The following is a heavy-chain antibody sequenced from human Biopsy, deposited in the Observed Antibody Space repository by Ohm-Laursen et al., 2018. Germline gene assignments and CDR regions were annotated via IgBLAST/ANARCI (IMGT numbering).Heavy chain of an antibody. CDR1: GGPSSNYA. D-gene: IGHD3-3*01. CDR2: ITAYNGDA. CDR3: ARDRFPHVTIFGLVTLEY. Sequence: EASVKVSCKASGGPSSNYAFTWVRQAPGQGLEWMGWITAYNGDANYAQNLQGRVTMTTDTSTSTAYMELRSLRSDDTAVYYCARDRFPHVTIFGLVTLEYWGQGTLVTVSS. J-gene: IGHJ4*02. V-gene: IGHV1-18*01.